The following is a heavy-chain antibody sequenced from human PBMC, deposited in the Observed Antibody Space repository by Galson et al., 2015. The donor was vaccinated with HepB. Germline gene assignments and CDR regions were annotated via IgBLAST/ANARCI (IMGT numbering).Heavy chain of an antibody. Sequence: SLRLSCAASGFTFSSYSMNWVRQAPGKGLGWVSYISSSSSTIYYADSVKGRFTISRDNAKNTLYLQMNSLRAEDTAVYYCAKGEGEWLVHEAGYGMDVWGQGTTVTVSS. CDR2: ISSSSSTI. CDR3: AKGEGEWLVHEAGYGMDV. D-gene: IGHD6-19*01. CDR1: GFTFSSYS. V-gene: IGHV3-48*04. J-gene: IGHJ6*02.